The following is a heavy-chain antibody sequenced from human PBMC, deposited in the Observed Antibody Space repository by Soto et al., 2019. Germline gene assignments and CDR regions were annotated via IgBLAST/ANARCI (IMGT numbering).Heavy chain of an antibody. CDR1: GASVSDGSDF. CDR3: ARATGYSSTWYVS. J-gene: IGHJ5*01. V-gene: IGHV4-61*01. Sequence: SETLSLTCAVSGASVSDGSDFWSWIRQPPGKGLEWLGYLSYGGSTRYNPSLKSRVTISSDTSKNQFSLRLFSVTAADTALYYCARATGYSSTWYVSWGQGQLVTVSS. CDR2: LSYGGST. D-gene: IGHD6-13*01.